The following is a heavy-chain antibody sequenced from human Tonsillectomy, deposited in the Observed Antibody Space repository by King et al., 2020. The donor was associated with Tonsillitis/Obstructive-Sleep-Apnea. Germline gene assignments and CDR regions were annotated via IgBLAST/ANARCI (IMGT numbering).Heavy chain of an antibody. CDR3: AREHSSSLDY. D-gene: IGHD6-13*01. CDR2: IDHSGST. J-gene: IGHJ4*02. CDR1: GGSFSGYY. Sequence: QVQLQQWGAGLLKPSETLSLTCAVYGGSFSGYYWNWIRQPPGKGLEWIGEIDHSGSTNYNPSLKSRVTISVDTSKNQFSLKLNSVTAADTAVYYCAREHSSSLDYWGQGTLVTVSS. V-gene: IGHV4-34*01.